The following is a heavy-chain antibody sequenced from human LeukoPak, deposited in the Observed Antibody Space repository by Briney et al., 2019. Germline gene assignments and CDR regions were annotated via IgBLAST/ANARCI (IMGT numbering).Heavy chain of an antibody. D-gene: IGHD3-22*01. CDR2: ISGSGGPT. Sequence: GGSLRLSCAASGFTFSNYAMSWVRQAPGKGLEWVSAISGSGGPTYYADSVKGRFTISRDNAKNSLYLQMNSLRAEDTAVYYCARVMIGTVNWFDPWGQGTLVTVSS. V-gene: IGHV3-23*01. J-gene: IGHJ5*02. CDR1: GFTFSNYA. CDR3: ARVMIGTVNWFDP.